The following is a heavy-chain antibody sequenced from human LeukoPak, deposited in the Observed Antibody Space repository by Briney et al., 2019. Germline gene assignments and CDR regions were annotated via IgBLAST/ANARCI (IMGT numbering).Heavy chain of an antibody. D-gene: IGHD3-22*01. Sequence: SQTLSLTCAVSGGSISSGGYSWRWIRQPPGKGLEWIGYIYQSGSTNYNPSLKSRVTISVDRSENQFSLKLSSVTAADTAVYYCARDLSTYCYDSSGYYDAFDIWGQGTMVTVSS. CDR1: GGSISSGGYS. J-gene: IGHJ3*02. CDR3: ARDLSTYCYDSSGYYDAFDI. CDR2: IYQSGST. V-gene: IGHV4-30-2*01.